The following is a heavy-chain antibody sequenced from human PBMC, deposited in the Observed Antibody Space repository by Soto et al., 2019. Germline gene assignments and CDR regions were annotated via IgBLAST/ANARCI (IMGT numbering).Heavy chain of an antibody. V-gene: IGHV4-34*04. D-gene: IGHD2-21*01. Sequence: QVQLQQWGTGLLKPSETLSLHCAVYGESLRGYYWSWIRQTPAMGLEWIGEINHRGTTNHDSSLKTRPIISIDTSKNQCSLRLNYVTAADTAVYYCARGYPRSILSTSLTTSYWFDSWGQGTLVTVSS. CDR2: INHRGTT. J-gene: IGHJ5*01. CDR1: GESLRGYY. CDR3: ARGYPRSILSTSLTTSYWFDS.